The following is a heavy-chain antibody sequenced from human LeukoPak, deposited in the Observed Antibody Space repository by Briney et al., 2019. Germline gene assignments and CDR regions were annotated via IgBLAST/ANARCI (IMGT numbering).Heavy chain of an antibody. D-gene: IGHD4-23*01. CDR2: ISYDGSNK. V-gene: IGHV3-30*18. CDR1: GFTFSSYG. Sequence: GGSLRLSCAASGFTFSSYGMHWVRQAPGKGLEGVAVISYDGSNKYYADSVKGRFTISRDNSKNTLYLQMNSLRAEDTAVYYCAKRGDYGGNSPFDYWGQGTLVTVSS. CDR3: AKRGDYGGNSPFDY. J-gene: IGHJ4*02.